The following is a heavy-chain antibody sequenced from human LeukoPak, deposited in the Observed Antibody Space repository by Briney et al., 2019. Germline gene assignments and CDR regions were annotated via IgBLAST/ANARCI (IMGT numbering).Heavy chain of an antibody. CDR2: INHSGST. Sequence: SETLSLTCAVYGGSFSGYYWSWIRQPPGKGLEWIGEINHSGSTNYNPSLKSRVTISVDTSKNQFSLKLSSVTAADTAVYYCARALIAARPFDYWGQGTLVTVSS. CDR3: ARALIAARPFDY. J-gene: IGHJ4*02. D-gene: IGHD6-6*01. CDR1: GGSFSGYY. V-gene: IGHV4-34*01.